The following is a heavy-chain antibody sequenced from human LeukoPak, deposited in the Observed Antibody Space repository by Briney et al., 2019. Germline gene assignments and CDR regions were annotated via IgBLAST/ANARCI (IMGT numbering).Heavy chain of an antibody. D-gene: IGHD3-9*01. CDR3: ATADQSNYDILTGYYNQYDY. CDR2: FDPEDGET. V-gene: IGHV1-24*01. CDR1: GYTLTELS. Sequence: ASVKVSCKVSGYTLTELSMHWVRQAPGKGLEWMGGFDPEDGETIYAQKFQGRVTMTEDTSTDTAYMELSSLRSEDTAVYYCATADQSNYDILTGYYNQYDYWGQGTLVTVSS. J-gene: IGHJ4*02.